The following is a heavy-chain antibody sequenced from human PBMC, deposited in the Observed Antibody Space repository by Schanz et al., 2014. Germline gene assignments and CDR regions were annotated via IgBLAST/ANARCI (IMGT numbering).Heavy chain of an antibody. CDR2: ISDRGDGT. J-gene: IGHJ4*02. D-gene: IGHD6-19*01. CDR1: GFTFTTFA. Sequence: EQVLESGGGFVQPGGSLRLSCATSGFTFTTFAMTWVRQAPGKGLEWVSGISDRGDGTNYGDSVRGRFTISRGNSRNTVYLQMNNVGVDDTATYYCVKTDAGWRFDYWGQGTLVIVSS. CDR3: VKTDAGWRFDY. V-gene: IGHV3-23*01.